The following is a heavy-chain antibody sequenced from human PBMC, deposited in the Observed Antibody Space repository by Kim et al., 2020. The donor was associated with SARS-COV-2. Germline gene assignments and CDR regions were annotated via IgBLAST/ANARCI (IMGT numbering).Heavy chain of an antibody. V-gene: IGHV4-34*01. D-gene: IGHD3-22*01. J-gene: IGHJ4*02. Sequence: YHPALKSRITISVDTSKNQFSLKLSSVTAADTAVYYCALDYYDSSGYVDYWGQGTLVTVSS. CDR3: ALDYYDSSGYVDY.